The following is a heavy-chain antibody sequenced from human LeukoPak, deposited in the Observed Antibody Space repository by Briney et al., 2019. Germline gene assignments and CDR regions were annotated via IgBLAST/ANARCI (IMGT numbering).Heavy chain of an antibody. CDR1: GFTFSDYG. Sequence: GGSLRLPCAASGFTFSDYGMHWVRQAPGKGLEWVAVISYDGSNKYYADSVKGRFTISRDNAKNSLYLQMNSLRAEDTAVYYCAGSAYYRDFDYWGQGTLVTVSS. CDR2: ISYDGSNK. V-gene: IGHV3-30*12. J-gene: IGHJ4*02. CDR3: AGSAYYRDFDY. D-gene: IGHD3-22*01.